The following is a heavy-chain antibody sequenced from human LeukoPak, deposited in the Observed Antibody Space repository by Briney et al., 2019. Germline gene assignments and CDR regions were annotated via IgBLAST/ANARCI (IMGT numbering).Heavy chain of an antibody. CDR1: GFTFSSYP. V-gene: IGHV3-30*04. D-gene: IGHD3-22*01. J-gene: IGHJ4*02. Sequence: GGSLTLSCAACGFTFSSYPMHWVRQAPGEGLGWVAVLSYDGINKYYADSVKGRFTIPRDNTKNTLYLQMNSLRAEDTAVYYCEVGYDRSGYAMYYFDYWGQGTLVTVSS. CDR2: LSYDGINK. CDR3: EVGYDRSGYAMYYFDY.